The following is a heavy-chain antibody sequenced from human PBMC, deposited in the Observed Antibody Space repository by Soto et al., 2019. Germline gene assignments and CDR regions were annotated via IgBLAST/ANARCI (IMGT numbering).Heavy chain of an antibody. CDR1: GGSISSGDYC. CDR2: IFYSGST. J-gene: IGHJ4*02. Sequence: PSETLSRTCSVSGGSISSGDYCLSWIRHPAGKGLEWIGCIFYSGSTYYNSSLKSRVTISLDTPKNQFSLKLTSVTDADTDVYYCVGQQLENSAYDIWGQGTQVNVSS. V-gene: IGHV4-30-4*01. D-gene: IGHD6-13*01. CDR3: VGQQLENSAYDI.